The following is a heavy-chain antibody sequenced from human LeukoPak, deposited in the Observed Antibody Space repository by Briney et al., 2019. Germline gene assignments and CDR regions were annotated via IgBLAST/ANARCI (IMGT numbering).Heavy chain of an antibody. D-gene: IGHD2-21*02. CDR3: ARVQATDPYYYGMDV. CDR1: GGTFSSYA. V-gene: IGHV1-69*04. Sequence: GASVKVSCKASGGTFSSYAISWVRQAPGQGLEWMGRIIPILGIANYAQKFQGRVTITADKSTSTAYMELSSLRSEDTAVYYCARVQATDPYYYGMDVWGQGTTVTVSS. J-gene: IGHJ6*02. CDR2: IIPILGIA.